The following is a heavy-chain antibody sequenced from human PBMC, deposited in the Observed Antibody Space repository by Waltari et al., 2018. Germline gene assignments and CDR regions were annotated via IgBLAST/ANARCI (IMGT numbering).Heavy chain of an antibody. Sequence: EVQLDESGGGLVQPGGSLRLSCSASGFTFTRYLMNWVRQAPGTGLVWVARINSDGSSTTYADSVKGRFTSSRDNAKNTVYLQMNSLRVEDTAVYYCTRALWLGELYDYWGQGTLVTVSS. CDR2: INSDGSST. CDR1: GFTFTRYL. V-gene: IGHV3-74*01. J-gene: IGHJ4*02. D-gene: IGHD3-10*01. CDR3: TRALWLGELYDY.